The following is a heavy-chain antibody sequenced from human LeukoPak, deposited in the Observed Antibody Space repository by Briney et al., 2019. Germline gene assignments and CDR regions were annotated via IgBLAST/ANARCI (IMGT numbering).Heavy chain of an antibody. CDR1: GYTFTGYY. Sequence: ASVKVSCKASGYTFTGYYMHWVRQAPGQGLEWMGWINPNSGGTNYAQKFQGRVTMTRDTSISTAYMELSRLRSDDTAVYYCARDSVVVVPASRYYYYGMDVWGQGTTVTVSS. J-gene: IGHJ6*02. D-gene: IGHD2-2*01. CDR3: ARDSVVVVPASRYYYYGMDV. V-gene: IGHV1-2*02. CDR2: INPNSGGT.